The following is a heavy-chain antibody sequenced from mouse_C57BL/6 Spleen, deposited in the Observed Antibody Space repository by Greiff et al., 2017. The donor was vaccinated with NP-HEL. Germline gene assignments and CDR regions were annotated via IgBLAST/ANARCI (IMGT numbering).Heavy chain of an antibody. V-gene: IGHV1-26*01. CDR3: ARVLYGYDAYAMDY. D-gene: IGHD2-2*01. J-gene: IGHJ4*01. CDR1: GYTFTDYY. CDR2: LNPNNGGT. Sequence: VQLQQSGPELVKPGASVKISCMASGYTFTDYYMNWVKPSHGKSLEWIGDLNPNNGGTSYNQTFKGKATLTVDKSSSTAYMELRSLTSEDSAVYYCARVLYGYDAYAMDYWGQGTSVTVSS.